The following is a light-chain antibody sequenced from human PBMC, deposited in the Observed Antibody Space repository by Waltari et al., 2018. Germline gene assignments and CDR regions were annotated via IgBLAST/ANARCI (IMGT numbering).Light chain of an antibody. CDR3: QQYNDWPRT. V-gene: IGKV3-15*01. J-gene: IGKJ1*01. CDR1: QSINTN. CDR2: AAS. Sequence: IVMTQSPGTLSMSPGERATLSCRASQSINTNLAWYQQKPGQSPRLVIYAASTRATGLPARFSGSGSGTEFTLTISSLQSEDVAVYYCQQYNDWPRTFGQGTKVEIK.